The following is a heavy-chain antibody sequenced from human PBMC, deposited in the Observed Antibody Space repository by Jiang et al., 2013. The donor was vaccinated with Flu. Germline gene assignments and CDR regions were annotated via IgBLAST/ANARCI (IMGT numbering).Heavy chain of an antibody. CDR2: INPHSGDT. J-gene: IGHJ4*02. D-gene: IGHD3-10*01. CDR3: ARDLVGFWELSAPIRDY. CDR1: GYTFTGYY. V-gene: IGHV1-2*06. Sequence: SGAEVKKPGASVKVSCKASGYTFTGYYMHWVRQAPGQGLEWMGRINPHSGDTNYAQKFQGRVTMTRDTSISTAYMELSRLRSDDTAVYYCARDLVGFWELSAPIRDYWGQGTLVTVSS.